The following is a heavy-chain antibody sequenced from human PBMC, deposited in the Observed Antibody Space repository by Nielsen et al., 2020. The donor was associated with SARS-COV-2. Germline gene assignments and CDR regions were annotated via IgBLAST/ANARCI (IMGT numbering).Heavy chain of an antibody. Sequence: GESLKISCAASGFTFSSYAMHWVRQAPGKGLEWVAVISYDGSNKYYADSVKGRFTISRDNSKNTLYLQMNSLRAEGTAVYYCASSHITGTPIDYWGQGTLVTVSS. J-gene: IGHJ4*02. V-gene: IGHV3-30*04. D-gene: IGHD1-20*01. CDR3: ASSHITGTPIDY. CDR1: GFTFSSYA. CDR2: ISYDGSNK.